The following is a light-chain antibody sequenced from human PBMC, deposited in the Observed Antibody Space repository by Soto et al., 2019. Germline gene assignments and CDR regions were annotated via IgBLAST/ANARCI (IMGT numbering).Light chain of an antibody. J-gene: IGKJ4*01. V-gene: IGKV3-20*01. CDR2: GAS. Sequence: EIVLTQSPATLSVTPGERVTLSCRASHNINDNLAWYQHRPGQAPRLLIYGASSRATGIPDRFSGSGSGTDFTLTISRLEPEDFAVYYCQQYGSSPLTFGGGTKVDIK. CDR3: QQYGSSPLT. CDR1: HNINDN.